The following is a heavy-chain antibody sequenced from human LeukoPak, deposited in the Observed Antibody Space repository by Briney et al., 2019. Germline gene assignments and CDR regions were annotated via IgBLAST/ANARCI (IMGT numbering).Heavy chain of an antibody. J-gene: IGHJ4*02. CDR2: VKSKTEDETT. D-gene: IGHD1-1*01. V-gene: IGHV3-15*01. CDR3: VTDQLRYGPPWYYFDN. Sequence: GGSLRLSCEASGFTFTNAWMSWVRQAPGKGLEWVGQVKSKTEDETTNYAAAVKGRFTISRDDSKNTVYLQMNSLKTEDTAVYYCVTDQLRYGPPWYYFDNWGQGTLVTVSS. CDR1: GFTFTNAW.